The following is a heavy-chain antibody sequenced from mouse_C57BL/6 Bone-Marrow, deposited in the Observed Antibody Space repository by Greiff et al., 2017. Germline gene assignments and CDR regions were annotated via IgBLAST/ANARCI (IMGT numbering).Heavy chain of an antibody. V-gene: IGHV15-2*01. CDR2: ILPSIGRT. CDR3: ARPHHYGSSFWYFDV. D-gene: IGHD1-1*01. J-gene: IGHJ1*03. CDR1: DSEVFPIAY. Sequence: VQLQQSGSELRSPGSSVKLSCKDFDSEVFPIAYMSWVRQKPGHGFEWIGGILPSIGRTIYGEKFENKATLDADTLSNTAYLELNSLTSEDSAIYYCARPHHYGSSFWYFDVWGTGTTVTVSS.